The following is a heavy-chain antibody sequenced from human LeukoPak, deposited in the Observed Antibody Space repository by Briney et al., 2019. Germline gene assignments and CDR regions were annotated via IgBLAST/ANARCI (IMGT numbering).Heavy chain of an antibody. D-gene: IGHD2-15*01. Sequence: ASVKVSCKASGYTFTSYAMNWVRQAPGQGLEWMGWINTNTGNPTYAQGFTGRFVFSLDTSVSTAYLQWSSLKASDTAMYYCARHSSRNRWELPFFDYWGQGTLVTVSS. CDR3: ARHSSRNRWELPFFDY. J-gene: IGHJ4*02. CDR2: INTNTGNP. V-gene: IGHV7-4-1*02. CDR1: GYTFTSYA.